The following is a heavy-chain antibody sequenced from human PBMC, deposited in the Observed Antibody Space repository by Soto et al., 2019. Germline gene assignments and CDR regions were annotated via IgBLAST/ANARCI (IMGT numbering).Heavy chain of an antibody. J-gene: IGHJ4*02. CDR3: ARVGQWPINWGIDY. CDR1: GFTFSSYW. CDR2: IKQDGSEK. D-gene: IGHD3-16*01. V-gene: IGHV3-7*01. Sequence: GGSLRLSCAASGFTFSSYWMTWVRQAPGKGLQWVAKIKQDGSEKQYVDSVKGRFTISRDNAQNSLYLQMDSLRAEDTAVYYCARVGQWPINWGIDYWGQGILVTVSS.